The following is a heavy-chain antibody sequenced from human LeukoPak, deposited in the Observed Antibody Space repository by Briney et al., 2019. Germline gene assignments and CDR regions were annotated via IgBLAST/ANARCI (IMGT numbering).Heavy chain of an antibody. V-gene: IGHV3-21*01. CDR1: GFPFSSYD. CDR3: ARDRDGGSYFSAFDI. J-gene: IGHJ3*02. Sequence: GGSLRLSCAASGFPFSSYDMNWVRQAPGRGLEWVSSISSSGYYIYYADSVKGRFTISRDNAKNSLYLQMNSLRAEDTAVYYCARDRDGGSYFSAFDIWGQGTMVTVSS. CDR2: ISSSGYYI. D-gene: IGHD1-26*01.